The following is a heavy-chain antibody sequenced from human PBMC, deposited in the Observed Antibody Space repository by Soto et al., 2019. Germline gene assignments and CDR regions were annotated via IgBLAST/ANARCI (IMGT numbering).Heavy chain of an antibody. CDR1: GGSISSGGYY. J-gene: IGHJ6*02. V-gene: IGHV4-31*03. Sequence: TLSLTCTVSGGSISSGGYYWSWIRQHPGKGLEWIGYIYYSGSTYYNPSLKSRVTISVDTSKNQFSLKLSSVTAADTAVYYCARDRVTTLGGMDVWGQGTTVTVSS. D-gene: IGHD4-4*01. CDR2: IYYSGST. CDR3: ARDRVTTLGGMDV.